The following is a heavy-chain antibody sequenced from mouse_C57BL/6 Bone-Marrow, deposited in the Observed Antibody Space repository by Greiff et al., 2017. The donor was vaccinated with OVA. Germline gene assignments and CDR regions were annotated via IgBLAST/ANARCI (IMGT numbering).Heavy chain of an antibody. D-gene: IGHD1-1*01. CDR1: GFSLTSYG. V-gene: IGHV2-2*01. Sequence: VKVVESGPGLVQPSQSLSITCTVSGFSLTSYGVHWVRQSPGKGLEWLGVIWSGGSTDYNAAFISRLSISKDNSKSQVFFKMNSLQADDTAIYYCARNSGGSSPYYYAMDYWGQGTSVTVSS. J-gene: IGHJ4*01. CDR2: IWSGGST. CDR3: ARNSGGSSPYYYAMDY.